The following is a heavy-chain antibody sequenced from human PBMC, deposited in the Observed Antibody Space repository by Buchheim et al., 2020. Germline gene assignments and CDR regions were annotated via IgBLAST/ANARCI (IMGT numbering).Heavy chain of an antibody. J-gene: IGHJ4*02. CDR3: ARGSSSLIDY. CDR2: VYHSGST. Sequence: QIQLQQWGAGLLKPSETLSLTCAVYGGSFSDYYWNWIRQPPGKGLEWIGEVYHSGSTNYNPSLKSRVKISVDTSMNQFSLKLSSVTAADAAVYFCARGSSSLIDYWGQGTL. V-gene: IGHV4-34*02. CDR1: GGSFSDYY. D-gene: IGHD3-16*01.